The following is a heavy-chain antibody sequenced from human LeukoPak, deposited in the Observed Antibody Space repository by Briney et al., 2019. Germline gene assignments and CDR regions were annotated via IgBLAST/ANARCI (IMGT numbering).Heavy chain of an antibody. J-gene: IGHJ6*02. Sequence: PGGSLRLSCAASGFTFSSYAISWVRQAPGQGLEWMGGIIPIFGTANYAQKFQGRVTITADESTSTAYMELSSLRSEDTAVYYCARGDPPMVRGGHYYYYGMDVWGQGTMVAVSS. CDR3: ARGDPPMVRGGHYYYYGMDV. CDR2: IIPIFGTA. CDR1: GFTFSSYA. V-gene: IGHV1-69*01. D-gene: IGHD3-10*01.